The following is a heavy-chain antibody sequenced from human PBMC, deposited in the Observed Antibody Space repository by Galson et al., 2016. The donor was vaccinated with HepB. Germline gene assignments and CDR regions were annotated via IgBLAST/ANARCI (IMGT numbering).Heavy chain of an antibody. V-gene: IGHV4-4*02. CDR2: VYHTGST. J-gene: IGHJ4*02. D-gene: IGHD3-22*01. CDR3: AKVRYYSNNFDL. Sequence: ETLSLTCAVSGDSVSSRNWWPWVRQPPGKGLEWIAEVYHTGSTKYNPSLKGRVTISVDKSKNHLSLRLISVTAADTAVYYCAKVRYYSNNFDLWGQGSLVTVSS. CDR1: GDSVSSRNW.